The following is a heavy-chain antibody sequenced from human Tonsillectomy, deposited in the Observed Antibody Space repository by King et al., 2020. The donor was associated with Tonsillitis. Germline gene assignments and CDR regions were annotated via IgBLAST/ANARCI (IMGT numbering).Heavy chain of an antibody. V-gene: IGHV4-39*01. CDR3: ARRWGYGWDFHDAFDI. D-gene: IGHD2-8*02. CDR1: GGSLRSTIDF. CDR2: IFYTGTT. Sequence: QLQESGPRLVKPSETLSLNCTVSGGSLRSTIDFWGWIRQPPGKGLQWIGTIFYTGTTRYNPSLKSRVTMSVDTSKNQFSLRLKSGTAADTAVYYCARRWGYGWDFHDAFDIWGQGIMVTVSS. J-gene: IGHJ3*02.